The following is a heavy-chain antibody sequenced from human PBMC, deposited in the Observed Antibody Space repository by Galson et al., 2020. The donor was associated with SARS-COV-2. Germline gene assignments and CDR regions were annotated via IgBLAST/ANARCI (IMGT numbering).Heavy chain of an antibody. CDR1: GASISSTDW. V-gene: IGHV4-4*02. D-gene: IGHD4-17*01. Sequence: SETLSLTCAVSGASISSTDWWNWVRQPPGKGLEWIAEIYHNGGANYNPSLKSRITMSVDTSKNQFSLKLTSVTAADTAVYYCARDKFYGDSLWAFDIWGQGTMVTV. CDR3: ARDKFYGDSLWAFDI. J-gene: IGHJ3*02. CDR2: IYHNGGA.